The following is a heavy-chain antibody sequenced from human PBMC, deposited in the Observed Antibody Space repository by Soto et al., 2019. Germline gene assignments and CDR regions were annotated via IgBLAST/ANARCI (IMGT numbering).Heavy chain of an antibody. D-gene: IGHD3-3*01. V-gene: IGHV3-30*03. CDR1: GFTFSSYG. Sequence: QVHLVEFGGGVVHPGTSLRLSCAASGFTFSSYGMHWVRQAPGQGLEWVAIISYDGDDKYYGDSVEGRFTISRDKSKNTLYLQMNSLRTDDTAVYYSARDLTPYLFRVANLPTDLWGQGTVVTVSS. J-gene: IGHJ5*02. CDR2: ISYDGDDK. CDR3: ARDLTPYLFRVANLPTDL.